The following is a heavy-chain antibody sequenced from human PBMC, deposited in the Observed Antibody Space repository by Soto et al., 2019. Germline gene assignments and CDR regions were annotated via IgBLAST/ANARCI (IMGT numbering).Heavy chain of an antibody. D-gene: IGHD5-12*01. CDR1: GFTVRSTY. CDR2: IYSGGFT. CDR3: ARISDYDHYYYGMDV. J-gene: IGHJ6*02. Sequence: PGGSLRLSCAPSGFTVRSTYMSWVRQAPGKGLEWVSAIYSGGFTYYADSVKGRLSITRDMSNNTLYLQMNSLRAEDTAVYYCARISDYDHYYYGMDVWGQGTTVTVSS. V-gene: IGHV3-53*01.